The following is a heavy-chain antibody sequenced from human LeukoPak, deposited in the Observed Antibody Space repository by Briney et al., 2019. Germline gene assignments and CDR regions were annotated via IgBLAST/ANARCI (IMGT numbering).Heavy chain of an antibody. J-gene: IGHJ4*02. CDR1: GDSISSGDYY. D-gene: IGHD3-3*01. Sequence: SQTLSLTCTVSGDSISSGDYYWSWIRQHPGKGLEWIGYIYYSGSTYYNPSLKSRVTISVDTSKNQFSLKLSSVTAADTAVYYCARVQYYDFWSGYSTNTYYFDYWGQGTLVTVSS. V-gene: IGHV4-31*03. CDR2: IYYSGST. CDR3: ARVQYYDFWSGYSTNTYYFDY.